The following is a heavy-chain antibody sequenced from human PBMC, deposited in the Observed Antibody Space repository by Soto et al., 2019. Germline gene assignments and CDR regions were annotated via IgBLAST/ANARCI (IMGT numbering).Heavy chain of an antibody. V-gene: IGHV4-59*08. CDR1: GGSIGTYY. Sequence: QVQLQESGPGLVKPSETLSLTCTVSGGSIGTYYWSWIRQPPGKGLEWIGFVYYSGSTNHNPSLKSRVTISVDSSKNQFSLKLRSVTAADTAVYYCARHKNGWYGGFDYWGQGTLVPVSS. J-gene: IGHJ4*02. CDR3: ARHKNGWYGGFDY. CDR2: VYYSGST. D-gene: IGHD6-19*01.